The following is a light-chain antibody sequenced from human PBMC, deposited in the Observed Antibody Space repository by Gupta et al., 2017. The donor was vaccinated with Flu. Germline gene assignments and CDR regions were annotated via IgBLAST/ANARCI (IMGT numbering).Light chain of an antibody. J-gene: IGKJ4*01. CDR1: QVISNY. Sequence: GDRVTISCRASQVISNYLTWYQQTSGKAPKLLIYGASTLQSGVPSRFSGSGSGTDFTLTISSLQPEDFATYYCQQRHSTPLTFGQGTKVDI. CDR3: QQRHSTPLT. V-gene: IGKV1-39*01. CDR2: GAS.